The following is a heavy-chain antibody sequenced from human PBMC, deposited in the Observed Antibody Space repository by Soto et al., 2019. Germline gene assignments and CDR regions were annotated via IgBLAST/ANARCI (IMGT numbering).Heavy chain of an antibody. J-gene: IGHJ4*02. V-gene: IGHV1-18*01. CDR2: ISAYNGNT. Sequence: ASVKVSCKASCYTFNTYGINWVRQAPGQGLEWMGWISAYNGNTNYAEKVRGRVTMTTDTSTSTAYMELRSLRSDDTAVYYCAREALYSSGWYYSDYWGQGTPVTVSS. D-gene: IGHD6-13*01. CDR3: AREALYSSGWYYSDY. CDR1: CYTFNTYG.